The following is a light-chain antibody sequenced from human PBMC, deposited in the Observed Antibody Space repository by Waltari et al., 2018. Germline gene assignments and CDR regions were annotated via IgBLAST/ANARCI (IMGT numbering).Light chain of an antibody. V-gene: IGLV1-44*01. CDR1: DSNIGSHT. J-gene: IGLJ3*02. Sequence: QSVLTQPPSASGTPGQRVTISCSGRDSNIGSHTVNWYQQLPRSAPKLRVNRNKQRTSGVRDRFSGSKSATSASLALRGLQAEDEADYFCISWDDRLNCPVFGGGTKLTVL. CDR3: ISWDDRLNCPV. CDR2: RNK.